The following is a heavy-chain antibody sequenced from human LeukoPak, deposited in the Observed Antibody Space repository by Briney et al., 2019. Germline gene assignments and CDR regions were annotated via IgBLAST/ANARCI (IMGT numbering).Heavy chain of an antibody. CDR2: MGGDGVTA. D-gene: IGHD1-26*01. CDR1: GFSFSTLA. V-gene: IGHV3-64D*06. J-gene: IGHJ4*02. Sequence: PGWALRLSCSASGFSFSTLAMHWVRQAPGRGLEYLAIMGGDGVTAYFEDSVKGRFTVSRDISKNTLYLQMTNLRPEDTAVYYCVRDLWAFDYWSQGTLVIVSS. CDR3: VRDLWAFDY.